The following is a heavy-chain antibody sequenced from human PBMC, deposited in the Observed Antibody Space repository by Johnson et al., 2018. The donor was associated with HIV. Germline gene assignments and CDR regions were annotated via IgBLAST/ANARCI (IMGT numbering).Heavy chain of an antibody. D-gene: IGHD2-15*01. Sequence: VQLVESGGGFVQRGGSLTLSCAASGFTFSSHTMHWVRQAPGRGLECLSGFNGTGDTTYYANSVRARFTISRDNSKNILYFQLDDLRPEDTAVYYCAREAITGSKIDAFDLWGQGTVVTVSS. J-gene: IGHJ3*01. V-gene: IGHV3-64*01. CDR2: FNGTGDTT. CDR3: AREAITGSKIDAFDL. CDR1: GFTFSSHT.